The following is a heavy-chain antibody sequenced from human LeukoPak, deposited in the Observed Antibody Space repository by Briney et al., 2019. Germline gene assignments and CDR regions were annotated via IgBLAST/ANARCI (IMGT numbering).Heavy chain of an antibody. D-gene: IGHD3-22*01. CDR3: ASDYDSSGYYYH. CDR2: IYYSGST. V-gene: IGHV4-59*01. Sequence: SETLSLTCTVSGVSIGSYYWSWIRQPPGKGLEWIGYIYYSGSTNYNPSLKSRVTISVDTSKNQFSLKLSSVTAADTAVYYCASDYDSSGYYYHWGQGTLVTVSS. J-gene: IGHJ5*02. CDR1: GVSIGSYY.